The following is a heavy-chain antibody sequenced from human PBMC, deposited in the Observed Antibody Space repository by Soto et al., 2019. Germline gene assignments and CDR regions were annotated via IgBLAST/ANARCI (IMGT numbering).Heavy chain of an antibody. CDR3: ARDPFYSNYDGYYGMDV. D-gene: IGHD4-4*01. V-gene: IGHV1-69*13. Sequence: ASVKVSCKASGATYSSYAISWVRQAPGQGLEWMGGIIPIFGTANYAQKFQGRVTITADESTSTAYMELISLRSEDTAVYYCARDPFYSNYDGYYGMDVWGQGTTVT. J-gene: IGHJ6*02. CDR2: IIPIFGTA. CDR1: GATYSSYA.